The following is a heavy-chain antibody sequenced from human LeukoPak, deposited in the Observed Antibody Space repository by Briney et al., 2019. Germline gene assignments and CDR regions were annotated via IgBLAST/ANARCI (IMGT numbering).Heavy chain of an antibody. V-gene: IGHV1-69*13. CDR2: ITPIFGTA. CDR3: AREKNSEKFEAYYDILKDAFDI. J-gene: IGHJ3*02. D-gene: IGHD3-9*01. Sequence: SVKVSCKASGGTFSSYAISWVRQAPGQGLEWMGGITPIFGTANYAQKFQGRVTITADESTSTAYMELSSLRSEDTAVYYCAREKNSEKFEAYYDILKDAFDIWGQGTMVTVSS. CDR1: GGTFSSYA.